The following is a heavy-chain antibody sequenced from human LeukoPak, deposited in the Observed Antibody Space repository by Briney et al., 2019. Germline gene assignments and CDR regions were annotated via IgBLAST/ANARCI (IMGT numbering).Heavy chain of an antibody. V-gene: IGHV1-18*01. CDR3: ATGGEQWLPFDY. J-gene: IGHJ4*02. CDR2: ISAYNGNT. CDR1: GGTFSSYA. D-gene: IGHD6-19*01. Sequence: ASVKVSCKASGGTFSSYAISWVRQAPGQGLEWMGWISAYNGNTNYAQKLQGRVTMTTDTSTSTAYMELRSLRSDDTAVYYCATGGEQWLPFDYWGQGTLVTVSS.